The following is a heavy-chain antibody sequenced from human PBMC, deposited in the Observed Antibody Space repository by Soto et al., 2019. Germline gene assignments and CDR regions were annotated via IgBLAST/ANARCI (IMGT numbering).Heavy chain of an antibody. J-gene: IGHJ4*02. CDR1: GFTVSSNY. Sequence: EVQLVESGGGLVQPGGSLRLSCAASGFTVSSNYMNWVRQAPGKGLEWVSVIYRGGNTYYADSVKGRFTISRDNSKNTLYLQMNSLRAEDTAVYYCATDGSYNSGGGYWGQGTLVTVSS. V-gene: IGHV3-66*01. D-gene: IGHD6-19*01. CDR3: ATDGSYNSGGGY. CDR2: IYRGGNT.